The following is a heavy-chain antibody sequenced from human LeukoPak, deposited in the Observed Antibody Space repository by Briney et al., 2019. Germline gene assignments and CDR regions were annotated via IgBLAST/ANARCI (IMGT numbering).Heavy chain of an antibody. CDR1: GFTFSTYA. J-gene: IGHJ4*02. D-gene: IGHD2-15*01. CDR2: FSYDGSTQ. V-gene: IGHV3-30-3*01. CDR3: ARDFSTWYSIDY. Sequence: PGGSLRLSCAGSGFTFSTYAMHWVRQAPGKGLEWVALFSYDGSTQRYADSVRGRFTVSRDNSKNTLSLQMNSLRPEDTAVYYCARDFSTWYSIDYWGRGTLVTVSP.